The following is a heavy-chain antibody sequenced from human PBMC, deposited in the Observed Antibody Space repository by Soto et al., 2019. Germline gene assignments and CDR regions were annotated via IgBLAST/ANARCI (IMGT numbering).Heavy chain of an antibody. D-gene: IGHD3-22*01. CDR2: ISGSGGST. CDR3: AKGVVAADYFDY. CDR1: GFTFSSYA. Sequence: GGSLRLSCAASGFTFSSYAMSWVRQAPGKGLEWVLAISGSGGSTYYADSVKGRFTISRDNSKNTLYLQMNSLRAEDTAVYYCAKGVVAADYFDYWGQGTLVTVSS. J-gene: IGHJ4*02. V-gene: IGHV3-23*01.